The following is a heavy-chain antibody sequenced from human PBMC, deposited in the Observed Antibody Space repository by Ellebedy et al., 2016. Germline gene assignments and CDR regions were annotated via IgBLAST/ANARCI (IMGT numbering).Heavy chain of an antibody. CDR2: VNTFSGNT. V-gene: IGHV1-18*04. D-gene: IGHD3-10*01. J-gene: IGHJ4*02. CDR1: GYTFTTFS. Sequence: ASVKVSXXASGYTFTTFSITWVRHPPGQGLEWMGFVNTFSGNTKFAQKFQGRVSMTTDSSTHTAYMDLRSLRSDDTTMYYCAKTSGWGYGENWGQGTLVTVSS. CDR3: AKTSGWGYGEN.